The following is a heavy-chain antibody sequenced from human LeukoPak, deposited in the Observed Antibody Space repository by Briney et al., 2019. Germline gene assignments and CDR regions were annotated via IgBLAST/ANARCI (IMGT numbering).Heavy chain of an antibody. CDR1: GFTFSSYG. D-gene: IGHD5-24*01. J-gene: IGHJ4*02. V-gene: IGHV3-30*03. Sequence: PGRSLRLSCAASGFTFSSYGMHWVRQAPGKGLEWVAVISYGGSNKYYADSVKGRFTISRDNSKNTLYLQMNSLRAEDTAVYYCACRDGYNFGIDYWGQGTLVTVSS. CDR2: ISYGGSNK. CDR3: ACRDGYNFGIDY.